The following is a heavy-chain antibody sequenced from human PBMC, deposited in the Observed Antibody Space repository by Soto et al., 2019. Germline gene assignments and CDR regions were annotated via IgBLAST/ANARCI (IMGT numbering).Heavy chain of an antibody. CDR1: GFHFSSYY. V-gene: IGHV3-7*01. J-gene: IGHJ3*01. Sequence: WGSLRLSCAASGFHFSSYYMSWLRQAPGKGLEWVANIKEDGSERYYVDSVKGRFTISRDNAKNSLSLQMDSLRAEDTAVYYCARDGYSAGFDFWGQGTMVTVSS. CDR2: IKEDGSER. CDR3: ARDGYSAGFDF. D-gene: IGHD5-18*01.